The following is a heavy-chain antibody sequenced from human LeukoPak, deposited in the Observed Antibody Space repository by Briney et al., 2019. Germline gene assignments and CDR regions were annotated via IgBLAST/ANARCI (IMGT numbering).Heavy chain of an antibody. J-gene: IGHJ4*02. CDR2: IRSKAYGGTT. Sequence: GGSLRLSCTASGFTFCDYAMSWFRQAPGKGLEWVGFIRSKAYGGTTEYAASVKGRFTISRDDSKSIAYLQMNSLKTEDTAVYYCTRVGSVAATPFPFDYWGQGTLVTVSS. D-gene: IGHD2-15*01. V-gene: IGHV3-49*03. CDR3: TRVGSVAATPFPFDY. CDR1: GFTFCDYA.